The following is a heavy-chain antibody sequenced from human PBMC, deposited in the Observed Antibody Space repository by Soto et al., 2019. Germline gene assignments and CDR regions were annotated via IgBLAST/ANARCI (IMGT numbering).Heavy chain of an antibody. CDR1: GFTFSSYA. J-gene: IGHJ4*02. CDR2: ISYDGSNK. CDR3: ARGIAVAGTFDY. D-gene: IGHD6-19*01. Sequence: QVQLVESGGGVVQPGRSLRLSCAASGFTFSSYAMHWVRQAPGKGLEWVAVISYDGSNKYYADSVKGRFTISRDNSKNTLYLQMNSLTAEDTSVYYCARGIAVAGTFDYWGQGTLVTVSS. V-gene: IGHV3-30-3*01.